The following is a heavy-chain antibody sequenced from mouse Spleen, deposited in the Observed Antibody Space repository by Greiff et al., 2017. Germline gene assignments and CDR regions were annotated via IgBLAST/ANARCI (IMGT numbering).Heavy chain of an antibody. CDR1: GYTFTDYY. Sequence: QVQLQQSGPELVKPGASVKISCKASGYTFTDYYINWVKQRPGQGLEWIGWIFPGSGSTYYNEKLKGKATLTVDTSSSTAYMLLSSLTSEDSAVYFCARYWEYAMDYWGQGTSVTVSS. CDR3: ARYWEYAMDY. CDR2: IFPGSGST. J-gene: IGHJ4*01. D-gene: IGHD4-1*01. V-gene: IGHV1-75*01.